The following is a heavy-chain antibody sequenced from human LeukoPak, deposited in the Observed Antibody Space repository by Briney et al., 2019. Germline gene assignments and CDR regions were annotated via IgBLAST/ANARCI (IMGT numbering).Heavy chain of an antibody. CDR2: IYYSGST. CDR1: GGSISSYY. D-gene: IGHD3-22*01. J-gene: IGHJ4*02. Sequence: SETLSLTCTVSGGSISSYYWSWIRQPPGKGLEWIGYIYYSGSTNYNPSLKSRVTISVDMSKNQFSLKLSSVTAADTAVYYCARVGYDSSGYYLFDYWGQGTLVTVSS. CDR3: ARVGYDSSGYYLFDY. V-gene: IGHV4-59*01.